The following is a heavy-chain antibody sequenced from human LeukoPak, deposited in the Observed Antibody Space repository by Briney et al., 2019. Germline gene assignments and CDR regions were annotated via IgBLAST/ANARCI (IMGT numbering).Heavy chain of an antibody. CDR3: ARGLGYCSGGSCSDNWFDP. CDR1: GFTFSSYS. Sequence: GGSLRPSCAASGFTFSSYSMNWVRQAPGKGLEWVSSISSSSSYIYYADSVKGRFTISRDNAKNSLYLQMNSLRAEDTAVYYCARGLGYCSGGSCSDNWFDPWGQGTLVTVSS. J-gene: IGHJ5*02. V-gene: IGHV3-21*01. CDR2: ISSSSSYI. D-gene: IGHD2-15*01.